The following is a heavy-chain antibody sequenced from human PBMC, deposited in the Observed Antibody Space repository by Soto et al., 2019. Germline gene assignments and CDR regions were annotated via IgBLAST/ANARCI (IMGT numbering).Heavy chain of an antibody. CDR2: IYPGDSDT. Sequence: PGESLKISCTGSGYSFTSYWIGWVRQMPGKGLEWMGIIYPGDSDTRYSPSFQGQVTISADKSISTAYLQWSSLKASDTAMYYCALNSGGGLGNYGMDVWGQGTTVTVSS. CDR3: ALNSGGGLGNYGMDV. D-gene: IGHD1-26*01. V-gene: IGHV5-51*01. CDR1: GYSFTSYW. J-gene: IGHJ6*02.